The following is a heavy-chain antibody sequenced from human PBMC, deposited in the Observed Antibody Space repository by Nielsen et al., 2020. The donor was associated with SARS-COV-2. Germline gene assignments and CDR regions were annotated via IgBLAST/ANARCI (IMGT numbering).Heavy chain of an antibody. Sequence: GESLKISCAASGFTFSRHAMNWVRQAPGKGLEWVSIIGAGGDNIYYEDSVKGRFTISRDNSKNTLYLQINSLRADDTAVYYCATQADGYKSPYDYWGQGTLVTVSS. CDR1: GFTFSRHA. CDR2: IGAGGDNI. D-gene: IGHD3-10*01. CDR3: ATQADGYKSPYDY. V-gene: IGHV3-23*01. J-gene: IGHJ4*02.